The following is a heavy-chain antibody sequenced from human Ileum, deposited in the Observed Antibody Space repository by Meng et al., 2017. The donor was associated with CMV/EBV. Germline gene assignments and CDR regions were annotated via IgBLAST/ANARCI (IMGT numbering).Heavy chain of an antibody. J-gene: IGHJ4*02. CDR3: ARALWSGDSPRTYFFDS. CDR2: FIPVLGIT. V-gene: IGHV1-69*10. D-gene: IGHD3-10*01. CDR1: GGTFISYG. Sequence: SVKVSCKTSGGTFISYGINWVRQAPGQGLEWVGEFIPVLGITNYAQRFQGRGTITADKATTTAYMELSSLRSEDTAVYYCARALWSGDSPRTYFFDSWGQGALVTVSS.